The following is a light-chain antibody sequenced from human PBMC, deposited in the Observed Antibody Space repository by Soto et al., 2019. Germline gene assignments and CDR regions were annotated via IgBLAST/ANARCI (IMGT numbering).Light chain of an antibody. V-gene: IGKV1-8*01. Sequence: AIRMTQSPSSFSASTGDRVTITCRASQGISSYLAWYQQKPGKAPKLLIYDASSLESGVPSRFSGSGSGTEFTLTISRLQSEDFEVYYCQQYDNWPWTFGQGTKVDI. CDR2: DAS. CDR3: QQYDNWPWT. J-gene: IGKJ1*01. CDR1: QGISSY.